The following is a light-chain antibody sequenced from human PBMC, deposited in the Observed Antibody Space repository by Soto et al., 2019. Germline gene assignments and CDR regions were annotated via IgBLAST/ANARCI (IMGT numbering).Light chain of an antibody. Sequence: EIVLTQSPGTLSLSPGERATLSCRASQSVSSSYLAWYQQKPGQAPRLLMSGTSNRATGTPDRFSGSGSGTDFTLTISRLEPEDFAVYYCQQYGSPPITFGQVKRLEIK. CDR3: QQYGSPPIT. CDR1: QSVSSSY. J-gene: IGKJ5*01. CDR2: GTS. V-gene: IGKV3-20*01.